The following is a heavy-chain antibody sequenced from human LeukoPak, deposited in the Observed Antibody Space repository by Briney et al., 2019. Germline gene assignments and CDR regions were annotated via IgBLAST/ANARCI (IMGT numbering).Heavy chain of an antibody. CDR2: ISSSSSYI. CDR1: GFTFSSYS. Sequence: GGSLRLSCAASGFTFSSYSMNWVRQAPGKGLEWVSSISSSSSYIYYADSVKGRFTISRENAKNSLYLQMNSLRAEDTAVYYCARDKCSGGSCYLYFDYWGQGTLVTVSS. V-gene: IGHV3-21*01. J-gene: IGHJ4*02. D-gene: IGHD2-15*01. CDR3: ARDKCSGGSCYLYFDY.